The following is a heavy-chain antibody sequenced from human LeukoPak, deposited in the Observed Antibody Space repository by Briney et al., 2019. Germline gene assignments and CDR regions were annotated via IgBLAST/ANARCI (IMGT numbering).Heavy chain of an antibody. D-gene: IGHD6-19*01. J-gene: IGHJ4*02. CDR1: GFTFSSYA. V-gene: IGHV3-23*01. Sequence: GGSLRPSCAASGFTFSSYAMSWVRQAPGKGLEWVSAISGSGGSTYYADSVKGRFTISRDNSKNTLYLQMNSLRAEDTAVYYCAKDLRGRGLSSGWYQDYFDYWGQGTLVTVSS. CDR3: AKDLRGRGLSSGWYQDYFDY. CDR2: ISGSGGST.